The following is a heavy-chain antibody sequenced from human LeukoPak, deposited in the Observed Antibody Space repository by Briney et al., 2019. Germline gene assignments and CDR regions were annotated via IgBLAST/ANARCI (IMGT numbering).Heavy chain of an antibody. CDR2: ISWNSGGI. Sequence: GGSLRLSCAAAGFTFDDYAMHWVRQAPGKGLEWVSGISWNSGGIGYADSVKGRFTISRDNSRNTLYLQMNTLRAEDTAVYFCAKSPVSSCRGSFCYPFDYWGQGNLVAVSS. CDR3: AKSPVSSCRGSFCYPFDY. V-gene: IGHV3-9*01. J-gene: IGHJ4*02. D-gene: IGHD2-15*01. CDR1: GFTFDDYA.